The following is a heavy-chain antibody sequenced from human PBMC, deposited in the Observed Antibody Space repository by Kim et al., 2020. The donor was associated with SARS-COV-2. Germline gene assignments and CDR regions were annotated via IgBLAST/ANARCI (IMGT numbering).Heavy chain of an antibody. V-gene: IGHV1-69*01. J-gene: IGHJ5*02. Sequence: ATYAQKFQGRVTITADESTSTAYMELSSLRSEDTAVYYCARDPRDAWFDPWGQGTLVTVSS. CDR3: ARDPRDAWFDP. CDR2: A.